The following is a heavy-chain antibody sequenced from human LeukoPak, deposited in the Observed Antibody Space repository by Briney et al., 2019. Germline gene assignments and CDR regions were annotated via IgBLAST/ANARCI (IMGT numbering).Heavy chain of an antibody. D-gene: IGHD1-26*01. Sequence: GGSLTLSCAASGFTFSTFSLNWVRQAPGKGLEWVSSISSRNTYIYYADSVRGRFTIFRDDAKNSLYLQMNSLRAEDTAVYYCARDGTFYFDNWGQGALVIVSS. J-gene: IGHJ4*02. CDR2: ISSRNTYI. CDR3: ARDGTFYFDN. CDR1: GFTFSTFS. V-gene: IGHV3-21*01.